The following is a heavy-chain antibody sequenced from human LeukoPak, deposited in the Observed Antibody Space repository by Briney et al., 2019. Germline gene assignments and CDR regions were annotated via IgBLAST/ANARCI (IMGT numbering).Heavy chain of an antibody. J-gene: IGHJ5*02. CDR1: GGSISTTNYY. D-gene: IGHD3-3*01. CDR2: IYHSGST. CDR3: ARAPRFLEWPRPRNWFDP. Sequence: SETLSLICTVSGGSISTTNYYWGWIRQPPGKGLDWIGSIYHSGSTYYNPSLKSRVTISVDTSKNQFSLKLSSVTAADTAVYYCARAPRFLEWPRPRNWFDPWGQGTLVTVSP. V-gene: IGHV4-39*07.